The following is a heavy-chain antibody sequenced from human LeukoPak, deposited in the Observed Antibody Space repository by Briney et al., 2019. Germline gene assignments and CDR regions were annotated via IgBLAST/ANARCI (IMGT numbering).Heavy chain of an antibody. CDR1: GFTFSSYG. CDR3: ARDLRYSSGRWFDP. V-gene: IGHV3-30*02. D-gene: IGHD6-25*01. CDR2: IRYDGSNK. J-gene: IGHJ5*02. Sequence: GGSLRLSCAASGFTFSSYGMHWVRQAPGKGLEWVAFIRYDGSNKYYADSVKGRFTISRDNAKNSLYLQMNSLRAEDTAVYYCARDLRYSSGRWFDPWGQGTLVTVSS.